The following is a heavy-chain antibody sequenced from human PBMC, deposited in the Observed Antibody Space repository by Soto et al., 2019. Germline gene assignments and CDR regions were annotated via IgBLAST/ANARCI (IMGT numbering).Heavy chain of an antibody. CDR2: IYYSGST. CDR1: GGSVSSGSYY. J-gene: IGHJ6*02. CDR3: ARECGRGYYYSYGMDV. V-gene: IGHV4-61*01. D-gene: IGHD1-26*01. Sequence: QVQLQESGPGLVKPSETLSLTCTVSGGSVSSGSYYWSWIRQPPGKGLEWIAYIYYSGSTNYNHSLKSRVTISVDTSKNQFSLKLSSVTAADTAVYYCARECGRGYYYSYGMDVWGQGTTVTVSS.